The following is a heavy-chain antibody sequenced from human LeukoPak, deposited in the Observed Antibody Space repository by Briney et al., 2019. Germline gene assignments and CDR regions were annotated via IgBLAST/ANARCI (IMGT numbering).Heavy chain of an antibody. CDR1: GFTFSSYG. CDR2: IRYDGSNK. CDR3: AKGVGGCSSSSCSIYFQH. D-gene: IGHD2-2*01. V-gene: IGHV3-30*02. Sequence: PGGSLRLSCAASGFTFSSYGMHWVRQAPGKGLEWVAFIRYDGSNKYYADSVKGRFTISRDNSKNTLYLQMYSLRAEDTAVYYCAKGVGGCSSSSCSIYFQHWGQGTLVTVSS. J-gene: IGHJ1*01.